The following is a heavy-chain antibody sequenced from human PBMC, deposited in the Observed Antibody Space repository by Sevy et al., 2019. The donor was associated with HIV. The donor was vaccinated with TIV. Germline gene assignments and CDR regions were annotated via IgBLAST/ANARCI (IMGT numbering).Heavy chain of an antibody. CDR3: ARESGYTVNWSPGDH. J-gene: IGHJ4*02. Sequence: GGSLRLSCKASGLTFNSHAMHWVRQAPGKGLEWVAVISYNGGHTFYGDSVKGRFIISRDNSKNTLYPEMNSLKVEDTALYYCARESGYTVNWSPGDHWGQGTLVTVSS. CDR2: ISYNGGHT. CDR1: GLTFNSHA. V-gene: IGHV3-30-3*01. D-gene: IGHD1-1*01.